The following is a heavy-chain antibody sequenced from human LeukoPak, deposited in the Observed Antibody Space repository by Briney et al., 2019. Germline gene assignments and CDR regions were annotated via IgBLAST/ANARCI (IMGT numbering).Heavy chain of an antibody. V-gene: IGHV1-8*03. CDR1: VYTFTSYD. Sequence: ASVKVSCKASVYTFTSYDINWVPHAPGQGLEWMGWMNPNSGNTGYAQKFQGRDTITRNTSISTAYMELSSLRSEDTAVYYCARGTTVTSYYYYYYYMDVWGKGTTVTVSS. D-gene: IGHD4-17*01. CDR2: MNPNSGNT. CDR3: ARGTTVTSYYYYYYYMDV. J-gene: IGHJ6*03.